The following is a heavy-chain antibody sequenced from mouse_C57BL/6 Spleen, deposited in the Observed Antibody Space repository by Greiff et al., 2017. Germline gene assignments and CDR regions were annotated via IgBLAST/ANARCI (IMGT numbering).Heavy chain of an antibody. CDR1: GYTFTSYW. V-gene: IGHV1-52*01. J-gene: IGHJ1*03. D-gene: IGHD2-2*01. Sequence: QVQLQQPGAELVRPGSSVKLSCKASGYTFTSYWMHWVKQRPIQGLEWIGNIDPSDSETHSNQKFKDKATMTVDKSSSTDYMQLSSLTSEDAAVDYCGRDGYGEYFDVWGTGTTVTVAS. CDR3: GRDGYGEYFDV. CDR2: IDPSDSET.